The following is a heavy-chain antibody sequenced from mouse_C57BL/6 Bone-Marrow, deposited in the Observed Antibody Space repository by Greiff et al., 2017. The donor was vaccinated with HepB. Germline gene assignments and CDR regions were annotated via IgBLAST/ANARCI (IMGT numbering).Heavy chain of an antibody. Sequence: VQLQQSGPELVKPGASVKLSCKASGYTFTSYDINWVKQRPGQGLEWIGWIYPRDGSTKYNEKFKGKATLTVDTSSSTAYMELHSLSSEGAAFYFCARDYYDYDEPFAYWGQGTLVTVSA. V-gene: IGHV1-85*01. J-gene: IGHJ3*01. CDR3: ARDYYDYDEPFAY. CDR2: IYPRDGST. CDR1: GYTFTSYD. D-gene: IGHD2-4*01.